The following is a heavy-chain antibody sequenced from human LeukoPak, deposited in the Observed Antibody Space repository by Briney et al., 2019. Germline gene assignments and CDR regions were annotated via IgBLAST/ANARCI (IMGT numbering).Heavy chain of an antibody. D-gene: IGHD2-15*01. CDR3: AKRYCRSGNCPRNYYFYGLDV. CDR2: ISPTDGAT. J-gene: IGHJ6*02. Sequence: QPGGSLRLSCAASGFTFSSYAMNWVRQAPGKGLEWVSAISPTDGATFYADSVKGRFTISRDNFKNTLYLQMSSLRAEDTALYYCAKRYCRSGNCPRNYYFYGLDVWGQGTTVTVSS. V-gene: IGHV3-23*01. CDR1: GFTFSSYA.